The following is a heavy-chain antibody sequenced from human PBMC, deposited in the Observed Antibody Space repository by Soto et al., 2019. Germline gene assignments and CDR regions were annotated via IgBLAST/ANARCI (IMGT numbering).Heavy chain of an antibody. CDR2: INQDGSDK. Sequence: EVQVVESGGRLVQPGGSLSLACAAYGFPFRDYWMSWARQAPGKGLEWVANINQDGSDKYYVDSVKGRFTISRDNAKNTLSLQMNRPRADDTAIYYCARQNKKADGTVYHGMDVWGLGTTVTVSS. CDR1: GFPFRDYW. D-gene: IGHD1-1*01. V-gene: IGHV3-7*04. J-gene: IGHJ6*02. CDR3: ARQNKKADGTVYHGMDV.